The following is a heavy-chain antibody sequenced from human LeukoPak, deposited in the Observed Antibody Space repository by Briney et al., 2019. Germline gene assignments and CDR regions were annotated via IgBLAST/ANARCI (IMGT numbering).Heavy chain of an antibody. Sequence: SETLSLTCSVSGGSMSSYYWSWIRQSPGKGLEWIGRIYTSGSTNYNPSLKSRVTISVDTSKNQFSLKLSSVTAADTAVYYCAGRYGSGSYWDYWGQGTLVTVSS. CDR3: AGRYGSGSYWDY. J-gene: IGHJ4*02. CDR2: IYTSGST. CDR1: GGSMSSYY. D-gene: IGHD3-10*01. V-gene: IGHV4-4*08.